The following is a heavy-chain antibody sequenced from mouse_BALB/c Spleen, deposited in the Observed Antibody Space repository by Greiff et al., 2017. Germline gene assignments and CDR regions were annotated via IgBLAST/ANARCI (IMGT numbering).Heavy chain of an antibody. CDR2: IFPGTGTT. CDR3: ARYDSEGYYAMDY. CDR1: GFNIKDYY. V-gene: IGHV1S132*01. D-gene: IGHD2-14*01. Sequence: QVQLKESGAELVRSGASVKLSCTASGFNIKDYYMHWVKQRPGQGLGWIGEIFPGTGTTYYNEKFKGKATLTIDTSSSTAYMQLSSLTSEDSAVYFCARYDSEGYYAMDYWGEGTSVTVSS. J-gene: IGHJ4*01.